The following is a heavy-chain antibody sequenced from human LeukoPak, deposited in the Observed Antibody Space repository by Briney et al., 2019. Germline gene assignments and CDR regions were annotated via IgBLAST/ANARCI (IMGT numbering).Heavy chain of an antibody. CDR3: ARGGAPPVDY. J-gene: IGHJ4*02. CDR1: GFTFSSYW. Sequence: GGSLRLSCAASGFTFSSYWMHWVRQAPGKGLVWVSRINSDGITTSYADSVKGLFTISRDNAKNTLHLQMNSLRAEDTAVYYCARGGAPPVDYWGQGTLVTVSS. CDR2: INSDGITT. D-gene: IGHD1-26*01. V-gene: IGHV3-74*01.